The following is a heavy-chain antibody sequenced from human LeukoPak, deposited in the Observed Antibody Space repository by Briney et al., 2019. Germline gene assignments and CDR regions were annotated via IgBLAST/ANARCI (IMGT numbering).Heavy chain of an antibody. CDR3: AKAIWVAATSSWFCLDY. CDR1: GFTFSSYA. CDR2: ISYDGSNK. Sequence: GGSLRLSCAASGFTFSSYAMHWVRQAPGKGLEWVAVISYDGSNKYYADSVKGRFTISRDNSRNTLYLQMNSLRPEDTAVYYCAKAIWVAATSSWFCLDYWGQGTLVTVSS. J-gene: IGHJ4*02. D-gene: IGHD3-10*01. V-gene: IGHV3-30-3*01.